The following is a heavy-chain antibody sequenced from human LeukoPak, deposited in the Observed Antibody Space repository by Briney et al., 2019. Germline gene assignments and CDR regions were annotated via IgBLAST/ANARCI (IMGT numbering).Heavy chain of an antibody. V-gene: IGHV4-34*01. Sequence: SETLSLTCTVSGASIRSYYWSWIRQPPGKGLEWIGEINHSGSTNYNPSLKSRVTTSVDTSKNQFSLKLSSVTAADTAVYYCASLSDGSPFDYWGQGTLVTVSS. D-gene: IGHD3-9*01. CDR3: ASLSDGSPFDY. CDR1: GASIRSYY. CDR2: INHSGST. J-gene: IGHJ4*02.